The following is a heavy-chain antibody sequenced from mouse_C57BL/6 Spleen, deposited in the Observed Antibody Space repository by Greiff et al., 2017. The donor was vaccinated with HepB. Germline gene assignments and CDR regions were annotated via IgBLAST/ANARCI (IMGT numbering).Heavy chain of an antibody. CDR1: GYTFTSYW. D-gene: IGHD2-10*02. CDR3: ARVLSSNYWDFDV. J-gene: IGHJ1*03. V-gene: IGHV1-55*01. Sequence: QVQLQQPGAELVKPGASVKMSCKASGYTFTSYWITWVKQRPGQGLEWIGDIYPGSGNTNYNEKFKSQATRTVDTSSSTAYMKLRSLTSEDSAVYYCARVLSSNYWDFDVWGTGTTVTVSS. CDR2: IYPGSGNT.